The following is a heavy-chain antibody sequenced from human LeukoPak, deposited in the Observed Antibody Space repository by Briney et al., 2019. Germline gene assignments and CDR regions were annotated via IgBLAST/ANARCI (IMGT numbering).Heavy chain of an antibody. CDR2: IYTSGST. CDR3: AREVYYYDSSGYYPLYYFDY. J-gene: IGHJ4*02. Sequence: SETLSLTCTVSGGSISSGSYYWSWIRQPAGKGLEWIGRIYTSGSTNYNPSLKSRVTISVDTSKNQFSLKLSSVTAADTAVYYCAREVYYYDSSGYYPLYYFDYWGQGTLVTVSS. D-gene: IGHD3-22*01. V-gene: IGHV4-61*02. CDR1: GGSISSGSYY.